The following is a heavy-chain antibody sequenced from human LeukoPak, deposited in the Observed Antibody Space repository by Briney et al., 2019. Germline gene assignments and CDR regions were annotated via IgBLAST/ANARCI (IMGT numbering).Heavy chain of an antibody. Sequence: PGGSLRLSCAASGFTFSSYSMNWVRQAPGKGLEWVSYISSSSSTIYYADSVKGRFTISRDNAKNSLYLQMNSLRAEDTAVYYCARTTTTVTKRGYFDYWGQGTLVTVSS. V-gene: IGHV3-48*01. CDR3: ARTTTTVTKRGYFDY. CDR1: GFTFSSYS. D-gene: IGHD4-17*01. CDR2: ISSSSSTI. J-gene: IGHJ4*02.